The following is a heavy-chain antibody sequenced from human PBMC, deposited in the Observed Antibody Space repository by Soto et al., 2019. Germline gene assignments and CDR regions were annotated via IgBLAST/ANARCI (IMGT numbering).Heavy chain of an antibody. D-gene: IGHD3-10*01. CDR2: IYYSGST. J-gene: IGHJ6*02. V-gene: IGHV4-39*01. Sequence: PSETLSLTCTVSGGSISSSSHYWGWIRQPPGKGLEWIGSIYYSGSTYYNPSLKSRVTISVDTSKNQFSLKLSSVTAADTAVYYCARRSGTMVRGVKDVWGQGTTVTVSS. CDR1: GGSISSSSHY. CDR3: ARRSGTMVRGVKDV.